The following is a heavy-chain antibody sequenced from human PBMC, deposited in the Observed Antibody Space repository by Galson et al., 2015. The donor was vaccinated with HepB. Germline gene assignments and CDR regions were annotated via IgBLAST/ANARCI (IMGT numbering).Heavy chain of an antibody. CDR3: ARQVVLVGATKDLYYYYGMDV. J-gene: IGHJ6*02. Sequence: QSGAEVKKPGESLKISCKGSGYSFTSYWIGWVRQMPGKGLEWMGIIYPGDSDTRYSPSFQGQVTISADKSISTAYLQWSSLKASDTAMYYCARQVVLVGATKDLYYYYGMDVWGQGTTVTVSS. D-gene: IGHD1-26*01. CDR1: GYSFTSYW. CDR2: IYPGDSDT. V-gene: IGHV5-51*01.